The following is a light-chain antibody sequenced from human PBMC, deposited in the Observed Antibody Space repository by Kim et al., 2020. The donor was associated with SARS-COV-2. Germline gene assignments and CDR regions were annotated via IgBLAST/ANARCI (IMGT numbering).Light chain of an antibody. Sequence: SYELTQPLSVSVALGQTARITCGGNNIGSKNVHWYQQKPGQAPVLVICRDSKRHSGIPERFSGSNSGNTATLTISRAQAGDEADYYCQVWDSSTAWVFGGGTQLTVL. CDR3: QVWDSSTAWV. J-gene: IGLJ3*02. CDR2: RDS. CDR1: NIGSKN. V-gene: IGLV3-9*01.